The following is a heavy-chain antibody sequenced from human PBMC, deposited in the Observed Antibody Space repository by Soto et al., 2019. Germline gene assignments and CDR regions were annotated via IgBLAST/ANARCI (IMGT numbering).Heavy chain of an antibody. D-gene: IGHD3-10*01. CDR2: IYSGGYT. Sequence: EVQLVESGGGLIQPGGSLRLSCAVSGFTVSNNYMSWVRQAPGKGLEGVSVIYSGGYTAYGDSVKGRFTISRDNSKNTLFLQTKSLGPHDPAFFSWATNPGGGGYWGQGTLVTVSS. CDR3: ATNPGGGGY. CDR1: GFTVSNNY. V-gene: IGHV3-53*01. J-gene: IGHJ4*02.